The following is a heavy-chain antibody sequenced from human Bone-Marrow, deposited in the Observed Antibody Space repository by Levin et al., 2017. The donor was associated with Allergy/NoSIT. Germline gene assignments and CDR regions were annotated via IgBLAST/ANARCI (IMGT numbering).Heavy chain of an antibody. J-gene: IGHJ3*02. CDR1: GFTFSNYD. CDR3: ARVHRGAFDI. CDR2: INTAGDT. V-gene: IGHV3-13*01. D-gene: IGHD3-10*01. Sequence: GESLKISCAASGFTFSNYDMHWVRQATGRGLAWVSGINTAGDTFYPDSVKGRFTISRGNAEDSLYLQVGSRRAGDTAVYYCARVHRGAFDIWGQGTMVTVSS.